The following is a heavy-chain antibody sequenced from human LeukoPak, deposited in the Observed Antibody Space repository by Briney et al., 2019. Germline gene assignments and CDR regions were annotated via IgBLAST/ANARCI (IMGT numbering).Heavy chain of an antibody. V-gene: IGHV3-23*01. CDR2: ISGGSENT. Sequence: GKSLRLSCGASGFTLTSHAMSWIRQATGKGLEWVSAISGGSENTHYGDSVKGRLSISRDNSRNTLYLQMNCLRAEDTATYYCAKPRAMTTGVGRYFDLWGRGTLVTVSS. CDR1: GFTLTSHA. CDR3: AKPRAMTTGVGRYFDL. D-gene: IGHD1-1*01. J-gene: IGHJ2*01.